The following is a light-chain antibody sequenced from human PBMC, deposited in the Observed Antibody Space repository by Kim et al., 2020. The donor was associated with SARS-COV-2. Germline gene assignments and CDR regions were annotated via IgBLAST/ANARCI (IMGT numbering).Light chain of an antibody. Sequence: QSVLTQPTSASATPGQRVTISCSGTSSNIGSNTVSWYQQLPGTAPRLLTHSDSQRPSGVPDRFSGSKSGSSASLAISGLQSEDEADYFCAAWDDSLKGYVFGSGTKVTVL. J-gene: IGLJ1*01. CDR2: SDS. V-gene: IGLV1-44*01. CDR3: AAWDDSLKGYV. CDR1: SSNIGSNT.